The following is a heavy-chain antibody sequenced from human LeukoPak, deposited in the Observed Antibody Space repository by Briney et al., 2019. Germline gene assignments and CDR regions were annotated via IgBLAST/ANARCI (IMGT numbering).Heavy chain of an antibody. CDR1: GFTFDDYA. Sequence: GGSLRLSCAASGFTFDDYAMHWVRQAPGKGLEWVSGISWNNGSIGYADSVKGRFTISRDNAKNSLCLQMNSLRAEDMALYYCAKDSGIAAAGLDYWGQGTLVTVSS. CDR2: ISWNNGSI. D-gene: IGHD6-13*01. CDR3: AKDSGIAAAGLDY. V-gene: IGHV3-9*03. J-gene: IGHJ4*02.